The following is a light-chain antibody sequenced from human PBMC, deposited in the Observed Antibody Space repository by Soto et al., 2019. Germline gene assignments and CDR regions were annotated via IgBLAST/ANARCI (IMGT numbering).Light chain of an antibody. Sequence: EIVMTQAPATLSVSPGETPTLSCRASQSISIGLAWYRQEPGQAPTLXXYGASTRATGTPARFSGSGSGTDFTLTISSLQSEDFALYYCQQYNKWPLITFGQGTRLEI. CDR1: QSISIG. CDR3: QQYNKWPLIT. J-gene: IGKJ5*01. CDR2: GAS. V-gene: IGKV3D-15*01.